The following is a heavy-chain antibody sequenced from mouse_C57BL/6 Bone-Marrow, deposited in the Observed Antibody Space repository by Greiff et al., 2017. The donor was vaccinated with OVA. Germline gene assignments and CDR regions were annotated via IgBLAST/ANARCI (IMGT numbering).Heavy chain of an antibody. CDR2: IYPGSGST. Sequence: VQLQQPGAELVKPGASVKMSCKASGYTFTSYWITWVKQRPGQGLEWIGDIYPGSGSTNYNEKFKSKATLTVDTSSSTAYMQLSSLTSEDSAVYYGARRPSYSNYGYFDVWGTGTTVTVAS. CDR1: GYTFTSYW. V-gene: IGHV1-55*01. D-gene: IGHD2-5*01. CDR3: ARRPSYSNYGYFDV. J-gene: IGHJ1*03.